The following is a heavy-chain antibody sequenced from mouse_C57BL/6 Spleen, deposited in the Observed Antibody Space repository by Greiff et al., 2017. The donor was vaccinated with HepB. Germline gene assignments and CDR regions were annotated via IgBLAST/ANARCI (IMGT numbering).Heavy chain of an antibody. Sequence: QVQLQQPGAELVKPGASVKMSCKASGYTFTSYWITWVKQRPGQGLEWIGDIYPGSGSTNYNEKFKSKATLTVDTSSSTAYMQLSSLTAEDSAVYYCVKRGYYYGSSYSYLYVDVWGTGTTVTVSS. J-gene: IGHJ1*03. CDR3: VKRGYYYGSSYSYLYVDV. CDR2: IYPGSGST. D-gene: IGHD1-1*01. CDR1: GYTFTSYW. V-gene: IGHV1-55*01.